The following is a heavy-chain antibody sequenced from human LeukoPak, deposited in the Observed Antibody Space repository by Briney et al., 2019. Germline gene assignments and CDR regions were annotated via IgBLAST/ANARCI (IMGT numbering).Heavy chain of an antibody. CDR1: GYTFTSYD. CDR2: ISAYNGNT. D-gene: IGHD5-12*01. V-gene: IGHV1-18*01. J-gene: IGHJ4*02. CDR3: AKDHSDYGLDY. Sequence: ASVKVSCKASGYTFTSYDISWVRQAPGQGLEWMGWISAYNGNTNYAQKLQGRVTMTTDTSTSTAYMELRSLRAEDTAVYYCAKDHSDYGLDYWGQGTLVTVSS.